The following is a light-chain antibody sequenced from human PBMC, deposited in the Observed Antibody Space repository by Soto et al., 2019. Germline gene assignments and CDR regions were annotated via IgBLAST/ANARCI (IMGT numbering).Light chain of an antibody. V-gene: IGKV3-15*01. CDR3: QQYDDWPMYT. CDR1: QSVSDN. CDR2: GTS. Sequence: EILMTQSPATLSVSPGERVTLSCRASQSVSDNLAWYQHKPGQAPRLLIYGTSTRATGIPARFSGSGSGTEFTLTISSLQSEDFAVYYCQQYDDWPMYTFGQWTKLEIK. J-gene: IGKJ2*01.